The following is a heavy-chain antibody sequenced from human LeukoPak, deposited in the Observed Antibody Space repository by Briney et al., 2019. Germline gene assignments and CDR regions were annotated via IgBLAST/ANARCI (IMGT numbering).Heavy chain of an antibody. CDR1: GFTFSSYA. CDR2: ISGSGGST. J-gene: IGHJ4*02. V-gene: IGHV3-23*01. CDR3: AKRVLRFLGWSDYFDY. Sequence: GRSLRLSCAASGFTFSSYAMSWVRQAPGRGLEWVSAISGSGGSTYYADSVKGRFTISRDNSKNTLYLQMNSLRAEDTAVYYCAKRVLRFLGWSDYFDYWGQGTLVTVSS. D-gene: IGHD3-3*01.